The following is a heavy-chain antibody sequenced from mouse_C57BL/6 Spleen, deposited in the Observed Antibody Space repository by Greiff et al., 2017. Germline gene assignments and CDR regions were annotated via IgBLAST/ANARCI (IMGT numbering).Heavy chain of an antibody. CDR2: ISSGSSTI. J-gene: IGHJ4*01. D-gene: IGHD1-1*01. Sequence: EVQLVESGGGLVKPGGSLKLSCAASGFTFSNYGMHWVRQAPEKGLEWVAYISSGSSTIYYADTVKGRFTISRDNAKNTLFLQMTSLRSEDTAMYYCARGTTVVSAMDYWGQGTSVTVSS. CDR3: ARGTTVVSAMDY. V-gene: IGHV5-17*01. CDR1: GFTFSNYG.